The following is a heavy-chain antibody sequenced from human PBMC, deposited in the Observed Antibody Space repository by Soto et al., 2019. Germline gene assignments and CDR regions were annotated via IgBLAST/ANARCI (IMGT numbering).Heavy chain of an antibody. CDR3: LGLSCYSRGGDW. CDR2: IYPGDSDT. V-gene: IGHV5-51*01. CDR1: EYSFTIYW. Sequence: PGVSLKICCKRSEYSFTIYWLGLVRQMHGKGLEWMGIIYPGDSDTRYSPSFQRQVTISADKSISTAYLQWSSLKASDTAKYYGLGLSCYSRGGDWWGKGTRLTISS. J-gene: IGHJ6*04. D-gene: IGHD6-13*01.